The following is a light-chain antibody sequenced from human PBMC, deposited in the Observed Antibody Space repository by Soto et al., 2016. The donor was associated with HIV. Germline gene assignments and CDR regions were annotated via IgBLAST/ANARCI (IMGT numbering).Light chain of an antibody. Sequence: DIQMTQSPSSLSASVGDRVTITCRASQTITRYLNWYQQKPGKAPKLLIYAASSLQSGVPSRFSGSGSGTDFTFTISSLQPEDSATYYCQQSYGIPPETFGQGTKVEIK. CDR2: AAS. J-gene: IGKJ1*01. V-gene: IGKV1-39*01. CDR3: QQSYGIPPET. CDR1: QTITRY.